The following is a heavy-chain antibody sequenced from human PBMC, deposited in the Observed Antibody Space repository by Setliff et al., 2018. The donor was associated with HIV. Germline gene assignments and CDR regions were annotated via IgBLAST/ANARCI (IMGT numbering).Heavy chain of an antibody. CDR2: IIPMLGIA. Sequence: SVKVSCKTSGGTVIGGTVMSYSISWVRQAPGQGLEWMGGIIPMLGIANYAQKFQVRVTITADGSTRTVYMVLSSLRSEDTAVYYCARGTDGDYYYYMDVWGKGTTVTVSS. CDR3: ARGTDGDYYYYMDV. V-gene: IGHV1-69*10. CDR1: GGTVIGGTVMSYS. D-gene: IGHD3-10*01. J-gene: IGHJ6*03.